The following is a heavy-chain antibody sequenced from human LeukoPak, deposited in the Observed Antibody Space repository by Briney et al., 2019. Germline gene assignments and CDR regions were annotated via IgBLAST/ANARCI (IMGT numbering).Heavy chain of an antibody. CDR2: ISGSDRRI. D-gene: IGHD5-18*01. V-gene: IGHV3-48*03. CDR1: GFNFNIYE. Sequence: QPGGSLRPSCTASGFNFNIYEMNWVRQAPGKGLEWISYISGSDRRIYYADSVKGRFTVSRDSAKDSLFLQMNSLRAEDTAIYYCARGLRGYTYGLDYWGQGTLVAVSS. J-gene: IGHJ4*02. CDR3: ARGLRGYTYGLDY.